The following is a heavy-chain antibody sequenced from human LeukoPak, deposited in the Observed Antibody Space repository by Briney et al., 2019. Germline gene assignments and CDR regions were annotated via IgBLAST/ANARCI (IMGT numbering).Heavy chain of an antibody. V-gene: IGHV4-59*12. CDR2: IYYSGST. CDR1: GGSISTYY. Sequence: PSETLSLTCTVSGGSISTYYWSWIRQPPGKGLEWIGYIYYSGSTNYNPSLKSRVTISVDTSKNQFSLKLSSVTAADTAVYYCARLVATTYYYYYGMDVWGQGTTVTVSS. CDR3: ARLVATTYYYYYGMDV. D-gene: IGHD5-12*01. J-gene: IGHJ6*02.